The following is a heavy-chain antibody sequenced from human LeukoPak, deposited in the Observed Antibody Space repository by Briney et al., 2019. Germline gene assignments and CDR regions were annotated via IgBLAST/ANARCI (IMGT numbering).Heavy chain of an antibody. Sequence: GGSLRLSCAASGSTFSDYYMSWIRQTPGKGLEWVSSFSFNGESTYYADSAKGRFTISRDNSKNTLYLQMNSLRAEDTAVYYCAKGGYSNGRYYYYYMDVWGEGTTVTVSS. J-gene: IGHJ6*03. D-gene: IGHD5-18*01. CDR1: GSTFSDYY. CDR2: FSFNGEST. V-gene: IGHV3-23*01. CDR3: AKGGYSNGRYYYYYMDV.